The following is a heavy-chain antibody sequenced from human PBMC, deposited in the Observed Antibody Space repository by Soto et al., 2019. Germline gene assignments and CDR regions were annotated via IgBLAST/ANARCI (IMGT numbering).Heavy chain of an antibody. CDR2: INHSGST. J-gene: IGHJ4*02. CDR1: GGSFSGYY. D-gene: IGHD6-13*01. Sequence: QVQLQQWGAGLLKPSETLSLTCAVYGGSFSGYYWNWIRQPPGKGLEWMGEINHSGSTNYNPSLKSRVTISVDTSTNQFSLKLSSVTAADTAVYYCARGWVRIFDYWGQGTLCTVSS. CDR3: ARGWVRIFDY. V-gene: IGHV4-34*01.